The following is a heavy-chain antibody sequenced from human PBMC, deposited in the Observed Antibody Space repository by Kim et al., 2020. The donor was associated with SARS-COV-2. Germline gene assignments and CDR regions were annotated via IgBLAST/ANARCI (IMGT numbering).Heavy chain of an antibody. V-gene: IGHV4-34*01. D-gene: IGHD3-16*02. CDR2: INHSGST. CDR3: AREPPLSVWGSYRSYRFDY. CDR1: GGSFSGYY. J-gene: IGHJ4*02. Sequence: SQTLSLTCAVYGGSFSGYYWSWIRQPPGKGLEWIGEINHSGSTNYNPSLKSRVTISVDTSKNQFSLKLSSVTAADTAVYYCAREPPLSVWGSYRSYRFDYWGQGTLVTVSS.